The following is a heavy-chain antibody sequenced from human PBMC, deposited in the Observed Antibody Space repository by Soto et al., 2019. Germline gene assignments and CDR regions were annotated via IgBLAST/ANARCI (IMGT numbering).Heavy chain of an antibody. Sequence: QVQLVQSGAEVKKPGSSVKVSCKVSGGSFREYAISWVRQAPGQGLEWMGGIIPMFGTPNYAQKFQGRVTIIADESTSTGYMELRSLTSDDTAVYYCARDSTAMITTSFDYWGQGTLVTVSS. CDR2: IIPMFGTP. D-gene: IGHD3-16*01. CDR3: ARDSTAMITTSFDY. CDR1: GGSFREYA. J-gene: IGHJ4*02. V-gene: IGHV1-69*01.